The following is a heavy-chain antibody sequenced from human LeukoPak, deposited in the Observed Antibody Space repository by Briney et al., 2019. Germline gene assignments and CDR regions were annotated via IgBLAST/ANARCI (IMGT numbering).Heavy chain of an antibody. J-gene: IGHJ4*02. V-gene: IGHV3-23*01. Sequence: GGSLRLSCAASGFTFSSYAMSWVRQAPGKELEWVSAISGSGGSTYYADSVKGRFTTSRDNSKNTLYLQMNSLRAEDTAVYYCAKTAWFGELFSYWGQGTLVTVSS. D-gene: IGHD3-10*01. CDR1: GFTFSSYA. CDR3: AKTAWFGELFSY. CDR2: ISGSGGST.